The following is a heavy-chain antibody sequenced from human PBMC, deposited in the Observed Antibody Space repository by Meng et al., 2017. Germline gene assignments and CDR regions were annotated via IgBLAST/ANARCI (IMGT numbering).Heavy chain of an antibody. Sequence: SETLSLTCTVSGGSISSYYWSWIRQPAGKGLEWIGRIYTSGSTNYNPSLKSRVTMSVDTSKNQFSLKLSSVTAADTAVYYCARDFPHNYDILTGYYNGAFDIWGQGTRVT. CDR1: GGSISSYY. J-gene: IGHJ3*02. D-gene: IGHD3-9*01. CDR2: IYTSGST. CDR3: ARDFPHNYDILTGYYNGAFDI. V-gene: IGHV4-4*07.